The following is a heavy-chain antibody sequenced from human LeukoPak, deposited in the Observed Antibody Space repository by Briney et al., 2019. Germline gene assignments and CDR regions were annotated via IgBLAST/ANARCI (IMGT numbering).Heavy chain of an antibody. CDR1: GGSISSSSYY. CDR3: ARATFYGDYEGHFGY. D-gene: IGHD4-17*01. V-gene: IGHV4-39*07. Sequence: SETLSLTCTVSGGSISSSSYYWGWIRQPPGKGLEWIGSIYYSGSTYYNPSLKSRVTISVDTSKNQFSLKLSSVTAADTAVYYCARATFYGDYEGHFGYWGQGTLVTVSS. J-gene: IGHJ4*02. CDR2: IYYSGST.